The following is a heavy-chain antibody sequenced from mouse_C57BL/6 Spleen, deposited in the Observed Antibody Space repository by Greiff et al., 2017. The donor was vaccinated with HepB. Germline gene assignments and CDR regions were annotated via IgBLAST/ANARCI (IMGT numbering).Heavy chain of an antibody. D-gene: IGHD1-1*01. CDR2: ISSGSSTI. J-gene: IGHJ3*01. CDR1: GFTFSDYG. V-gene: IGHV5-17*01. Sequence: VQLVESGGGLVKPGGSLKLSCAASGFTFSDYGMHWVRQAPEKGLEWVAYISSGSSTIYYADTVKGRFTISRDNAKNTLFLQMTSLRSEDTAMYYCARQDYGSSAFAYWGQGTLVTVSA. CDR3: ARQDYGSSAFAY.